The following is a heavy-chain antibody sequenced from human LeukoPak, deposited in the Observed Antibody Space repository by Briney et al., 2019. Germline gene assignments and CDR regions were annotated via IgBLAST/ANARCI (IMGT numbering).Heavy chain of an antibody. CDR3: ARGSDLASYSELEY. V-gene: IGHV3-23*01. J-gene: IGHJ4*02. D-gene: IGHD1-26*01. CDR1: GFTLSNFA. Sequence: RTGGSLRLSCTASGFTLSNFAMSWVRRAPGKGLEWVSCNTGSVEYYANSVKGRFTISRDNSKNTLYLQMNSLVAEDTATYYCARGSDLASYSELEYWGQGTLVTVSS. CDR2: NTGSVE.